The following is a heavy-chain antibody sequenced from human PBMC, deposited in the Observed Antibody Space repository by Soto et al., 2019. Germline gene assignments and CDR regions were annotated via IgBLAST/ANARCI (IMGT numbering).Heavy chain of an antibody. CDR1: GLSLTTSAVG. CDR3: GHRIRGSGSVMI. Sequence: QITLKESGPTLVKHTQTLTLTCTFSGLSLTTSAVGVGWIRQPPGKALEWLAVIYWDDDKRYSPSLKSRLTITKDTSKKQVVLTMTNMDPVDTATYYCGHRIRGSGSVMIWGQGTLVTVSS. J-gene: IGHJ4*02. CDR2: IYWDDDK. V-gene: IGHV2-5*02. D-gene: IGHD3-10*01.